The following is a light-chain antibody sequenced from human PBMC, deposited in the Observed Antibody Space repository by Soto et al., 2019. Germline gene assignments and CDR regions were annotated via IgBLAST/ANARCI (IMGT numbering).Light chain of an antibody. V-gene: IGKV3-15*01. Sequence: EIVMTQSPATLSVSPGERATLSCRASQSVXXXXXWYQQQPGQAPRLLIYGAATRATGIPARFSGSGSGTXXXXXXXXXXXXXXXIDFCQQYNNWPPDRTFGQGTKVEIK. J-gene: IGKJ1*01. CDR2: GAA. CDR1: QSVXXX. CDR3: QQYNNWPPDRT.